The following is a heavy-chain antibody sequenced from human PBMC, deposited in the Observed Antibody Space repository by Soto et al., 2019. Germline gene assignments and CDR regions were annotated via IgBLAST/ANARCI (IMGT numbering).Heavy chain of an antibody. V-gene: IGHV3-9*01. J-gene: IGHJ4*02. Sequence: EVQLVEAGGGLVQPGRSLRLSCAASGFSFDDFGMHWVRQAPGKGLEWVSGISWNSLNIGYADSVKGRLTISRDNAKNPLFLQMNSLRVEDPAFYYCAKGYGYSTRCHRYYFDFWGQGILVTVSS. CDR1: GFSFDDFG. CDR3: AKGYGYSTRCHRYYFDF. D-gene: IGHD1-26*01. CDR2: ISWNSLNI.